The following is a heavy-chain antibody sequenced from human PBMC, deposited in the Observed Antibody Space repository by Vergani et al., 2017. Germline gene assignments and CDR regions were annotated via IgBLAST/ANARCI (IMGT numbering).Heavy chain of an antibody. V-gene: IGHV3-30*01. J-gene: IGHJ6*02. Sequence: QVQLVESGGGVVQPGRSLRLSCAASGFTFSSYAMHWVRQAPGKGLEWVAVISDDGSNKYSADSVKGRLTISRDNSKNTLYLQRNSLRAEDTAVYYCAREDIVVVTAILVGYGMDIWGQGTTVTVSS. D-gene: IGHD2-21*02. CDR3: AREDIVVVTAILVGYGMDI. CDR2: ISDDGSNK. CDR1: GFTFSSYA.